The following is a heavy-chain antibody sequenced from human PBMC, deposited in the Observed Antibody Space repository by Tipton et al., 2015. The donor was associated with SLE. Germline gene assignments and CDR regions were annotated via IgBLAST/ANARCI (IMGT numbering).Heavy chain of an antibody. J-gene: IGHJ4*02. V-gene: IGHV4-38-2*02. D-gene: IGHD3-22*01. CDR1: GYSINSGYY. CDR3: ARDPSYDYDSSGYYFSFDS. Sequence: TLSLTCAVSGYSINSGYYWGWIRQPPGRGLEWIGSIYHSGNTYYNPSLKSRVTISVDTSKNQFSLKLNSVTAADTAVYYCARDPSYDYDSSGYYFSFDSWGQGTLVAVSS. CDR2: IYHSGNT.